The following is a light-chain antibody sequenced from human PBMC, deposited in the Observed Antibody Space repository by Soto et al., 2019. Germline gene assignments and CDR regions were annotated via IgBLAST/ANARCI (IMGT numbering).Light chain of an antibody. CDR1: QSVTSKY. V-gene: IGKV3-20*01. CDR3: QQYGSSVQ. J-gene: IGKJ4*02. CDR2: GAS. Sequence: EIVLTQSPDTLSLSPGDRATLSCRASQSVTSKYLAWYQQKPGQAPRLLIHGASNKATGIPDRFSGSGSGTDFTLTISRLEPEDFALYYCQQYGSSVQFGGGTKVEIK.